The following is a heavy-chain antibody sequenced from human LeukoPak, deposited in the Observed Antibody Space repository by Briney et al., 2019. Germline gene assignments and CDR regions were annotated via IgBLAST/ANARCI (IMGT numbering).Heavy chain of an antibody. CDR3: ARSPRGSSSRYWYFDL. J-gene: IGHJ2*01. Sequence: ASVKVSCKVSGYTLTELSMHWVRQAPGQGLEWMGIINPSGGSTSYAQKFQGRVTMTRDTSTGTVYMELSSLRSEDTAVYYCARSPRGSSSRYWYFDLWGRGTLVTVSS. V-gene: IGHV1-46*01. CDR1: GYTLTELS. D-gene: IGHD2-15*01. CDR2: INPSGGST.